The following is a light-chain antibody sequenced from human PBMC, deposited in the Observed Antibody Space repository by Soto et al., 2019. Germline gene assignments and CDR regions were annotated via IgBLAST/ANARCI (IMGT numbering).Light chain of an antibody. Sequence: EIVLTQSPGTLSLSPGERATLSCRASQSVSSSYLAWYQQTPGQDPRLLIYGASSRATGIPDRFSGSGSGTDFTLTISRLEPEDFAVYYCQQYGSSPPYTFGQGTKLEIK. CDR2: GAS. CDR3: QQYGSSPPYT. V-gene: IGKV3-20*01. J-gene: IGKJ2*01. CDR1: QSVSSSY.